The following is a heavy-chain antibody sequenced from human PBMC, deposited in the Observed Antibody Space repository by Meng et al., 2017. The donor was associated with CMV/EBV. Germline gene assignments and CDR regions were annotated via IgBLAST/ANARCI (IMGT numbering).Heavy chain of an antibody. J-gene: IGHJ4*02. CDR3: ASPYYYDSSGYYFDY. D-gene: IGHD3-22*01. Sequence: ASVKVSCKASGYTFTGYYMHWVRQAPGQGLEWMGWINPNSGGTNYAQKFQGRVTMTRDTSISTAHMELSRLRSDDTAVYYCASPYYYDSSGYYFDYWGQGTLVTVSS. V-gene: IGHV1-2*02. CDR2: INPNSGGT. CDR1: GYTFTGYY.